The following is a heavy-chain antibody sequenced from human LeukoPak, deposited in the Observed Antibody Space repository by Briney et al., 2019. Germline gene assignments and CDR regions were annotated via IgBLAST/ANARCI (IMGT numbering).Heavy chain of an antibody. V-gene: IGHV1-24*01. Sequence: ASVKVSCKVSGYTLTELSMHWVRQAPGRGLEWMGGFGPEDGETIYAQNFQGRVTMTEDTSTDTTYMELSSLRSEDTAVYYCGKIRLEDSATGYWGQGTLVTVSS. D-gene: IGHD2-15*01. J-gene: IGHJ4*02. CDR1: GYTLTELS. CDR2: FGPEDGET. CDR3: GKIRLEDSATGY.